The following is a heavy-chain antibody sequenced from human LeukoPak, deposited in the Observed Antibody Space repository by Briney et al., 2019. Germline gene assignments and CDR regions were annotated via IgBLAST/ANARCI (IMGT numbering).Heavy chain of an antibody. CDR2: ISSSSRTM. D-gene: IGHD2-15*01. V-gene: IGHV3-48*01. CDR1: GSTFSSYN. J-gene: IGHJ6*03. CDR3: ARVAATPYQYYYMDV. Sequence: GGSLRLSCAASGSTFSSYNMNWVRQAPGKGLEWVSYISSSSRTMYDADSVKGRFTISRDNAKNSLFLQMSSLRAEDTAVYYCARVAATPYQYYYMDVWGKGTTVTVSS.